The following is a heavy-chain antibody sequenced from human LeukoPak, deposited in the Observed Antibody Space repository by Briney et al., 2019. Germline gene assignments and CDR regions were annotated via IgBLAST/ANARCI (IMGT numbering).Heavy chain of an antibody. V-gene: IGHV3-11*04. D-gene: IGHD1-26*01. Sequence: GGSLRLSCAASGFTFSDYYMSWIRQAPGKGLVWVSYISSSSGTTTHYAVSVKGRFTISRDNAKNSLHLQMNGLRAEDTAVYYCARVRGSYSVDYWGQGTLVTVSS. CDR1: GFTFSDYY. CDR3: ARVRGSYSVDY. CDR2: ISSSSGTTT. J-gene: IGHJ4*02.